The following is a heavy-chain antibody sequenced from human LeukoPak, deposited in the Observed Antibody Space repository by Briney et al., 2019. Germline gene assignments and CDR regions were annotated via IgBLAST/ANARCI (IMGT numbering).Heavy chain of an antibody. V-gene: IGHV1-69*04. CDR1: GGTFSSYA. Sequence: SVKVSCKASGGTFSSYAISWVRQAPGQGLEWMGRIIPILGIANYAQKFQGRVTITADKSTSTAYMELSSLRSEDTAVYYCARIYGGNSDLDYWGQGTLVTVSS. CDR2: IIPILGIA. J-gene: IGHJ4*02. D-gene: IGHD4-23*01. CDR3: ARIYGGNSDLDY.